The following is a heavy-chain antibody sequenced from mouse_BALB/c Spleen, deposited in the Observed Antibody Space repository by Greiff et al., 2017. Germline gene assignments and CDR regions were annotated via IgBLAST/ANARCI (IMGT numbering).Heavy chain of an antibody. CDR1: GYTFTDYA. Sequence: QVQLQQSGAELVRPGVSVKISCKGSGYTFTDYAMHWVKQSHAKSLEWIGVISTYYGDASYNQKFKGKATMTVDKSSSTAYMELARLTSEDSAIYYCAREYYGSSYSFAYWGQGTLVTVSA. D-gene: IGHD1-1*01. V-gene: IGHV1S137*01. J-gene: IGHJ3*01. CDR3: AREYYGSSYSFAY. CDR2: ISTYYGDA.